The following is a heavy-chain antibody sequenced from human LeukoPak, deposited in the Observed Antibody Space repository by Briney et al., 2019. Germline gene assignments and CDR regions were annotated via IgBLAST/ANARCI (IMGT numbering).Heavy chain of an antibody. J-gene: IGHJ4*02. D-gene: IGHD6-19*01. Sequence: PGGSLRLSCAASGFAFSTYWMNWIRQAPGKGLEWVSYISSSGSTIYYADSVKGRFTISRDNAKNSLYLQMNSLRAEDTAVYYCARDDKGIAVAGFDYWGQGTLVTVSS. CDR2: ISSSGSTI. V-gene: IGHV3-48*04. CDR3: ARDDKGIAVAGFDY. CDR1: GFAFSTYW.